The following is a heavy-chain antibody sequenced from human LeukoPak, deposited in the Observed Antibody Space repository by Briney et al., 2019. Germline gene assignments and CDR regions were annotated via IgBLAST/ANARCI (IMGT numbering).Heavy chain of an antibody. CDR2: ISGSGGST. CDR1: GFTFSSYA. D-gene: IGHD6-13*01. Sequence: GGSLRLSCAASGFTFSSYAMSWVRQAPGKGLEWVSAISGSGGSTYYADSVKGRFAISRDNSKNTLYLQMNSLRAEDTAVYYCAKPRYSSSWYSVYFDYWGQGTLVIVSS. J-gene: IGHJ4*02. CDR3: AKPRYSSSWYSVYFDY. V-gene: IGHV3-23*01.